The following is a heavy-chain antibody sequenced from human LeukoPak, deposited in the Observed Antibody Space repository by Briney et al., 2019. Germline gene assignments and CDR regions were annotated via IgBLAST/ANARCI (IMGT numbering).Heavy chain of an antibody. CDR3: ARHVWGGYGYFDY. Sequence: SETLSLTCAVYGGSFSGYYWSWIRQPPGKGLEWIGEINHSGSTNYNSSLKSRVTISVDTSKNQFSLELSSVTAADTAVYYCARHVWGGYGYFDYWGQGTLVTVSS. CDR2: INHSGST. J-gene: IGHJ4*02. D-gene: IGHD3-16*01. CDR1: GGSFSGYY. V-gene: IGHV4-34*01.